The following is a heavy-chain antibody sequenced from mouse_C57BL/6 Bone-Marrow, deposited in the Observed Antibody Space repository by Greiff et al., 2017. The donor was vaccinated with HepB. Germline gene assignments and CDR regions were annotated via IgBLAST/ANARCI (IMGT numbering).Heavy chain of an antibody. CDR3: AGYYGSSGAMDY. CDR2: ISSGSSTI. Sequence: EVMLVESGGGLVKPGGSLKLSCAASGFTFSDYGMHWVRQAPEKGLEWVAYISSGSSTIYYADTVKGRFTISRDNAKYTLFLQMTSLRSEDTAMYYCAGYYGSSGAMDYWGQGTSVTVSS. V-gene: IGHV5-17*01. D-gene: IGHD1-1*01. J-gene: IGHJ4*01. CDR1: GFTFSDYG.